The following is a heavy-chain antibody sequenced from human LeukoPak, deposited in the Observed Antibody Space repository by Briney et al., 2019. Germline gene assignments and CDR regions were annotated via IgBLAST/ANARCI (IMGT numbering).Heavy chain of an antibody. CDR3: ASFCASTTCYNDGTNFAF. CDR2: INHSGST. V-gene: IGHV4-34*01. Sequence: SETLSLTCAVYGGSFSGYYWSWIRQSPGKGLEWIGEINHSGSTNYNPSLKSRVTISVDTSKNQFSLNLTSVTAADTAVYYCASFCASTTCYNDGTNFAFWGQGTLVTVSS. CDR1: GGSFSGYY. J-gene: IGHJ4*02. D-gene: IGHD2-2*01.